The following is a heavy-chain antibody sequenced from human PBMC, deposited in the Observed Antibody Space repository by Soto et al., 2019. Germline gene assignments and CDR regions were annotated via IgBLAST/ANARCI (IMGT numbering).Heavy chain of an antibody. Sequence: GGSLRLSCAASGFTFDDYTVHWVRQAPGKGLEWVSLISWDGGSTYYADSVKGRFTISRDNAKNSLYLQMNSLRAEDTAVYYRARDLDIAAAGPLIDFSGQGTLVTVSS. J-gene: IGHJ4*02. V-gene: IGHV3-43*01. D-gene: IGHD6-13*01. CDR1: GFTFDDYT. CDR2: ISWDGGST. CDR3: ARDLDIAAAGPLIDF.